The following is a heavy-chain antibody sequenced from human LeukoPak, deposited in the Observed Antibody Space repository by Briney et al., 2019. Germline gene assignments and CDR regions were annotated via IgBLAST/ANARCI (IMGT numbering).Heavy chain of an antibody. Sequence: GGSLRLSCAASGFTFKSYAIHWVRQAPGKGLEWVAFISHDGIIKYYADSVRGRFAISRDNSKNMVYLQMNSLRIEDTAVYYCARHSGSYPDWGQGTLVTVSS. J-gene: IGHJ4*02. CDR2: ISHDGIIK. V-gene: IGHV3-30*09. D-gene: IGHD1-26*01. CDR3: ARHSGSYPD. CDR1: GFTFKSYA.